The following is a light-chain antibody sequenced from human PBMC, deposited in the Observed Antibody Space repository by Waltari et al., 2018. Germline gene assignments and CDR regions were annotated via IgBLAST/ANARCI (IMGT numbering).Light chain of an antibody. J-gene: IGKJ1*01. CDR3: QHYVSLPAT. Sequence: EIVLTQSPGTLFLSPGEGATLSCRASQSVSRTLAWYQQKPGQAPRLLIYGASSRATGIPDRFSGSGSGTEFSVTISRLEPDVSAVYFCQHYVSLPATFGQGTKVEIK. CDR2: GAS. V-gene: IGKV3-20*01. CDR1: QSVSRT.